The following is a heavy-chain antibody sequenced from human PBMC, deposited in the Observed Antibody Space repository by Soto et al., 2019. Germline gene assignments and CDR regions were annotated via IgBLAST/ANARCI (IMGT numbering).Heavy chain of an antibody. CDR2: IYPGDSNT. J-gene: IGHJ4*02. V-gene: IGHV5-51*01. D-gene: IGHD2-2*02. Sequence: GESLKISCKGSGYSFTNYWIGWVRQMPGKGLEWMGIIYPGDSNTRYSPSFQGQVTISADKSISTAYLQWSSLKASDTAMYYCARQGYCSSTACYTVDYWGQGALVTVSS. CDR3: ARQGYCSSTACYTVDY. CDR1: GYSFTNYW.